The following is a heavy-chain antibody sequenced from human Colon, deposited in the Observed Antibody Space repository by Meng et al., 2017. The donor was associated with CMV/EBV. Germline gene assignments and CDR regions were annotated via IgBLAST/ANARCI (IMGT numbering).Heavy chain of an antibody. CDR2: IYSGGST. D-gene: IGHD2-21*01. J-gene: IGHJ4*02. V-gene: IGHV3-66*02. CDR3: ARGPMIAEGV. Sequence: GESLKISCATSGFTISSSYMAWIRQTPGKGLEWVALIYSGGSTYYADSVKGRLTISRDDSTDTLFLQMNNLQVEDTGLYDCARGPMIAEGVWGLGTLVTVSS. CDR1: GFTISSSY.